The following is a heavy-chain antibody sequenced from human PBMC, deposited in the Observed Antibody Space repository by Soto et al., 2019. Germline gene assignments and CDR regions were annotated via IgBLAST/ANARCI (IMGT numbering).Heavy chain of an antibody. J-gene: IGHJ3*01. CDR2: ISYDESTT. CDR1: GFSFSRYG. Sequence: GGSLRLSCAASGFSFSRYGIHWVRQAPGKGLEWVAVISYDESTTFYADSVKGRFTISRDNSKNTLFLQMNSLRPEDTAVYYCSKAMIGTYDSDAFDVWGQGTMVTVSS. CDR3: SKAMIGTYDSDAFDV. D-gene: IGHD3-22*01. V-gene: IGHV3-30*18.